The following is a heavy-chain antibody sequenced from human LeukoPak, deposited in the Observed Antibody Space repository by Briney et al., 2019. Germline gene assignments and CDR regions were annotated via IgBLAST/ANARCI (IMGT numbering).Heavy chain of an antibody. CDR2: IKQDGSEK. CDR3: VRDHKGIYGYSYGPDAFDI. Sequence: PGGSLRLSCAASGFTFSSYWMSWVRQAPGKGLEWVANIKQDGSEKYYVDSVKGRFTISRDNAKNSLYLQMNSLRAEDTAVYYCVRDHKGIYGYSYGPDAFDIWGQGTMVTVSS. J-gene: IGHJ3*02. CDR1: GFTFSSYW. V-gene: IGHV3-7*01. D-gene: IGHD5-18*01.